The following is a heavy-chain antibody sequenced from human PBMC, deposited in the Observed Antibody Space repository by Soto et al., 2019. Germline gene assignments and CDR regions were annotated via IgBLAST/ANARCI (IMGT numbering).Heavy chain of an antibody. D-gene: IGHD1-7*01. CDR2: ISSNGGTT. Sequence: EVQLAESGGGMVQPGGSLRLSCVASGFTFSSDDMHWVRQAPGKGLEYVSSISSNGGTTYYGNSVKGRFTISRDNSKNTLYLQMGRLRAEDMAVYYCVRRVSGNYDYWGQGTLVTVSS. J-gene: IGHJ4*02. V-gene: IGHV3-64*01. CDR1: GFTFSSDD. CDR3: VRRVSGNYDY.